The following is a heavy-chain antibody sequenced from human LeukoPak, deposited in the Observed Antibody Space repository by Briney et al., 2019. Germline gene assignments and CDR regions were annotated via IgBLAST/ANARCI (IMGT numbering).Heavy chain of an antibody. V-gene: IGHV3-33*01. CDR2: IWYDGSNK. J-gene: IGHJ4*02. D-gene: IGHD1-1*01. CDR1: GLTFSSYG. CDR3: ARDLEWHYFDC. Sequence: GGSLRLSCAASGLTFSSYGMHWVRQAPGKGLEWVAVIWYDGSNKYYADSVKGRFTISRDNSKNTLYLQMNSLRAEDTAVYYWARDLEWHYFDCWGEGTLVTVSS.